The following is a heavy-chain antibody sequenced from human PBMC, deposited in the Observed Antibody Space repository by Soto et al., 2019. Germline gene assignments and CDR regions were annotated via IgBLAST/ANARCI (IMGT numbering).Heavy chain of an antibody. J-gene: IGHJ4*02. CDR3: ERGRDTSAYVHFYDY. CDR2: IYNSEST. V-gene: IGHV4-59*01. CDR1: GGSIRSYY. D-gene: IGHD3-22*01. Sequence: SETLSLTCTVSGGSIRSYYWTWIRQPPGKELEWIGYIYNSESTNYNPSLRSRVTISRDTSKNQFSLKLASVTATDTAVYYCERGRDTSAYVHFYDYWGQGTLVTVYS.